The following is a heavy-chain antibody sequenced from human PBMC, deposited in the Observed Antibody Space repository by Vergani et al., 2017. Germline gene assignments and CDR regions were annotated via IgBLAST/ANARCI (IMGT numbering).Heavy chain of an antibody. D-gene: IGHD2-2*01. CDR1: GFPFSSYG. CDR3: AKGLGSTACHHCYPYFDF. Sequence: QVHLAESGGGVVQPGTSPRLSCAASGFPFSSYGMHWVRQAPGKGLEWVSLISYDESDKFYTESVRGRFTISRDNAKNTVYLQMDSLTIEDTAVYFCAKGLGSTACHHCYPYFDFWGPGTLVTVSS. CDR2: ISYDESDK. V-gene: IGHV3-30*18. J-gene: IGHJ4*01.